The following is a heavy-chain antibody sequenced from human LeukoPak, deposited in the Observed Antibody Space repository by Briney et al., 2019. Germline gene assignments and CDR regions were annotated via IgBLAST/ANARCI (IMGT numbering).Heavy chain of an antibody. CDR2: IYSGGST. V-gene: IGHV3-53*01. Sequence: PGGSLRLSCAASGFTVSSNYMSWVRQAPGKGLEWVSVIYSGGSTNYADSVKGRFTISRDNSRNTLYLQMNSLRAEDTAVYYCARLSRAAGTDYWGQGTLVTVSS. CDR3: ARLSRAAGTDY. J-gene: IGHJ4*02. D-gene: IGHD6-19*01. CDR1: GFTVSSNY.